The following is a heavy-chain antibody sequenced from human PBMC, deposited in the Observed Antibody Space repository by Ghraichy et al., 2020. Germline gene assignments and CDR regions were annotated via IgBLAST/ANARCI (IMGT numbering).Heavy chain of an antibody. CDR1: GFTFSSYA. J-gene: IGHJ5*02. Sequence: GGSLRLSCAASGFTFSSYAMSWVRQAPGKGLEWVSAISGSGGSTYYADSVKGRFTISRDNSKNTLYLQINSLRAEDTAVYYCAKVKYSSGWYGGGWFDPWGQGTLVTVSS. CDR2: ISGSGGST. V-gene: IGHV3-23*01. CDR3: AKVKYSSGWYGGGWFDP. D-gene: IGHD6-19*01.